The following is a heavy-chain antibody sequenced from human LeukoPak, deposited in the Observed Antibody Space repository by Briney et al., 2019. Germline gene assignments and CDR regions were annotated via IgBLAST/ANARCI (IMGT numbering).Heavy chain of an antibody. CDR1: GYGFSDVY. CDR2: INPHSGAT. J-gene: IGHJ5*02. Sequence: ASVKVSYKASGYGFSDVYFNWVRQAPGQGLEWMGWINPHSGATNYAQRFQGRVSMDASFDTAHMELSRPTSGDTAVYYCATSSTVTHTRDPWGQGTLVTVSS. D-gene: IGHD1-1*01. CDR3: ATSSTVTHTRDP. V-gene: IGHV1-2*02.